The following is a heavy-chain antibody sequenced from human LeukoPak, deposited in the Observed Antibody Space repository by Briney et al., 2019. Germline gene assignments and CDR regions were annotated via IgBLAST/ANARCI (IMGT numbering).Heavy chain of an antibody. V-gene: IGHV4-4*07. CDR1: GASISTYF. CDR3: AREYGDQGTRIFDY. CDR2: IYPNGAI. J-gene: IGHJ4*02. D-gene: IGHD4-17*01. Sequence: SETLSLTCTVSGASISTYFWTWIRQPAGKGLEWIGRIYPNGAINYNPSLKSRVTMSVDTSKNQFSLKLISVTAADTAVYYCAREYGDQGTRIFDYCGQGCLVTVSS.